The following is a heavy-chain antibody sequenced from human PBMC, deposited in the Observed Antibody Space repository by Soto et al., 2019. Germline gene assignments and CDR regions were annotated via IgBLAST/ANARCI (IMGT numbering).Heavy chain of an antibody. Sequence: KTSETLSLTCTVSGGSISSYYWSWIRQPPGKGLEWIGYIYYSGSTNYNPSLKSRVTISVDTSKNQFSLKLSSVTAADTAVYYCARDREYYYGSGSYYRPNAFDIWGQGTMVTVSS. CDR3: ARDREYYYGSGSYYRPNAFDI. D-gene: IGHD3-10*01. V-gene: IGHV4-59*01. CDR2: IYYSGST. J-gene: IGHJ3*02. CDR1: GGSISSYY.